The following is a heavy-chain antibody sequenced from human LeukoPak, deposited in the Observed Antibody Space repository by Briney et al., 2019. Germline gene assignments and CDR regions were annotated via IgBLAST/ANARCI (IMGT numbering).Heavy chain of an antibody. CDR2: IHKSGST. Sequence: PSETLSLTCSVSGGSISSGDNYWSWIRQPLGKGLEWIGYIHKSGSTYYNPSLKSRITISVDMIKNQFSLKLSSVTAADTAVYYCARDTGYSYDYYYYGMDVWGQGTTVTVSS. CDR3: ARDTGYSYDYYYYGMDV. D-gene: IGHD5-18*01. V-gene: IGHV4-30-4*01. J-gene: IGHJ6*02. CDR1: GGSISSGDNY.